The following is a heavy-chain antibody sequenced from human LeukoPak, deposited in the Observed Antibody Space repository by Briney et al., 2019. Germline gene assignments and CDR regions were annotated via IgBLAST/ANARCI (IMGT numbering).Heavy chain of an antibody. D-gene: IGHD3-16*01. Sequence: GGSLRLACAACGFTFSSYWMNWARQAPGKGLEWVASINHNGNVNYYVDSVKGRFTISRDNAKNSLYLQMSNLRAEDTAVYFCGRGGGLDVWGQGATVTVS. J-gene: IGHJ6*02. CDR3: GRGGGLDV. CDR2: INHNGNVN. V-gene: IGHV3-7*03. CDR1: GFTFSSYW.